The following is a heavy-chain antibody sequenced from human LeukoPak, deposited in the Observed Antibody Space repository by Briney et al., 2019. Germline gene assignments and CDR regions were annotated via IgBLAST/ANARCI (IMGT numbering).Heavy chain of an antibody. J-gene: IGHJ4*02. V-gene: IGHV3-48*03. Sequence: PGGSLRLSCAASGFTFSSYEMNWVRQAPGKGLEWVSYISSSGSTIYYADSVKGRFTISRDNSKNSLYLQMNSLRTEDTALYYCAKGKTTGSYLSHVDYWGQGTLVTVSS. CDR3: AKGKTTGSYLSHVDY. CDR1: GFTFSSYE. CDR2: ISSSGSTI. D-gene: IGHD3-10*01.